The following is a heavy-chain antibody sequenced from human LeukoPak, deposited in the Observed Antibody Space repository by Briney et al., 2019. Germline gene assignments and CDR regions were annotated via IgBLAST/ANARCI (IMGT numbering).Heavy chain of an antibody. J-gene: IGHJ4*02. CDR1: GFTFSSYG. CDR2: IRYDGSNK. V-gene: IGHV3-30*02. D-gene: IGHD3-22*01. Sequence: GGSLRLSCAASGFTFSSYGMHWVRQAPGKGLEWVAFIRYDGSNKYYADSVKGRFTISRDNSKNTLYLQMNSLRPEDKAVFYCAKDSMSESSGYYLLDYWGQGTLVTVSS. CDR3: AKDSMSESSGYYLLDY.